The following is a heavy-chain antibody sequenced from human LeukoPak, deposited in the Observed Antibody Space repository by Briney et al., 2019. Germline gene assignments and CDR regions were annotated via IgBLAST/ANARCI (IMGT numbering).Heavy chain of an antibody. V-gene: IGHV3-30*18. Sequence: PGRSLRLSCATSGFTFISYAMHWVRQAPGKGLEWVAAISYNGGNTYYADSVKGRFTISRDHSKNTLYLRMNSLRAEDTAVYYCAKGIGYGLPNDAFDSWGQGTMVSVSS. J-gene: IGHJ3*02. CDR3: AKGIGYGLPNDAFDS. D-gene: IGHD5-18*01. CDR2: ISYNGGNT. CDR1: GFTFISYA.